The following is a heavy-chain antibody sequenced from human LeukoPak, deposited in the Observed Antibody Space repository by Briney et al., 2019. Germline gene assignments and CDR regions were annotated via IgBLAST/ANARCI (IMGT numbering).Heavy chain of an antibody. CDR3: ARAGLVVVAATLDYFGY. CDR2: IYYSGST. V-gene: IGHV4-59*01. D-gene: IGHD2-15*01. Sequence: PSETLSLTCTVPGGSISSYYWSWIRQPPGKGLEWIGYIYYSGSTNYNPSLKSRVTISVDTTKNQFSLKLSSVTAADTAVYYCARAGLVVVAATLDYFGYWGQGTLVTVSS. J-gene: IGHJ4*02. CDR1: GGSISSYY.